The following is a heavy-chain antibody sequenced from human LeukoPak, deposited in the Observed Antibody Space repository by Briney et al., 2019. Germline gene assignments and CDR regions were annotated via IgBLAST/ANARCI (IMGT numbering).Heavy chain of an antibody. Sequence: GGSLRLSCAAFGFTFGSYEMNWVRQAPGKGLEWVSYISKSGSTIYYADSVKGRFTISRDNAKNSLYLQMNSLRAEDTAVYYCAREGTAVTTEFDYWGQGTLVTVSS. V-gene: IGHV3-48*03. D-gene: IGHD4-17*01. CDR1: GFTFGSYE. CDR3: AREGTAVTTEFDY. CDR2: ISKSGSTI. J-gene: IGHJ4*02.